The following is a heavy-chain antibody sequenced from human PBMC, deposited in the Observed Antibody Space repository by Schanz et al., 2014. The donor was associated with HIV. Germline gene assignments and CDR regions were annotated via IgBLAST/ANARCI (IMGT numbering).Heavy chain of an antibody. V-gene: IGHV3-33*01. CDR3: ARSPDWAGTDAFDI. J-gene: IGHJ3*02. CDR1: GFTFSNFA. Sequence: QVQLVESGGGVVQPGRSLRLSCAASGFTFSNFAMHWVRQAPGKGLEWAAVIWYDGSYKYYADSVKGRFTISRDNPNNTLYRQMNSLRAEDTAIYYCARSPDWAGTDAFDIWGQGTMVTVSS. CDR2: IWYDGSYK. D-gene: IGHD6-19*01.